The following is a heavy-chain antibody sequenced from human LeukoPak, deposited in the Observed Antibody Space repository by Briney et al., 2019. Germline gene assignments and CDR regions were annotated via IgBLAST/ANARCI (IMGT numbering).Heavy chain of an antibody. Sequence: GGSLRLSCGASGFTFSTYGMHWVRQAPGKGLEWVAVIWYDGSKKYYADSVKGRFTISRDNSKNTLYLQMNSLRAEDTAVYYCARYMYSSSREVGMDVWGQGTTVTVSS. CDR1: GFTFSTYG. V-gene: IGHV3-33*01. CDR3: ARYMYSSSREVGMDV. D-gene: IGHD6-13*01. J-gene: IGHJ6*02. CDR2: IWYDGSKK.